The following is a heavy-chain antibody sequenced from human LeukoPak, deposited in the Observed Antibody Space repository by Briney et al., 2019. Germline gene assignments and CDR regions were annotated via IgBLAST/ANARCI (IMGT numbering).Heavy chain of an antibody. J-gene: IGHJ4*02. V-gene: IGHV1-18*01. Sequence: ASVKVSFKASVYTFTIYGISWVRQAPGQGGGWMGWISASNGNTDYAQKFQGRVTMTTDTSTTTAYMELRSLRSDDTAVYYCATDTSYSWYDTFGEYWGQGTLVTVSS. CDR3: ATDTSYSWYDTFGEY. D-gene: IGHD6-13*01. CDR1: VYTFTIYG. CDR2: ISASNGNT.